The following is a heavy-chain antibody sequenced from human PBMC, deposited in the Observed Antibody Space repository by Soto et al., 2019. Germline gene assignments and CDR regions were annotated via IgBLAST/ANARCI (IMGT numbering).Heavy chain of an antibody. D-gene: IGHD3-9*01. V-gene: IGHV4-34*01. CDR3: ARGFSVLRYFDWFLDYYGMDV. Sequence: SETLSLTCAVYGGSFSGYYWSWIRQPPGKGLEWIGEINHSGSTNYNPSLKSRVTISVDTSKNQFSLKLSSVTAADTAVYYCARGFSVLRYFDWFLDYYGMDVWGQGTTVTVSS. CDR2: INHSGST. J-gene: IGHJ6*02. CDR1: GGSFSGYY.